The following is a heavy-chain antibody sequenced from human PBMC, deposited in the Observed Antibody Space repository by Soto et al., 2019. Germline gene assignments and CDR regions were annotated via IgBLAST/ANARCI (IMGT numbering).Heavy chain of an antibody. Sequence: ASVKVSCKASGYIFSSYGISWVRQAPGQGLEWLGWVSPYNGNTHYAQSLQGRVTMTTDTSTSTAYMELRSLRSDDTAVYYCAREGGWVAGHCTNGICYMFASWGQGTLVTVSS. CDR2: VSPYNGNT. J-gene: IGHJ4*02. CDR3: AREGGWVAGHCTNGICYMFAS. D-gene: IGHD2-8*01. V-gene: IGHV1-18*01. CDR1: GYIFSSYG.